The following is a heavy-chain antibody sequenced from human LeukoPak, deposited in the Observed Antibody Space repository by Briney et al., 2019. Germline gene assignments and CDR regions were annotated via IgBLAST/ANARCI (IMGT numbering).Heavy chain of an antibody. CDR2: ISAYNGST. CDR3: AKEEDCSSTSCYVGQFDY. CDR1: GYTFTSYG. V-gene: IGHV1-18*01. Sequence: GASVKVSCKASGYTFTSYGISWVRQAPGQGLEWMGWISAYNGSTNYAQKLQGRVTMTTDTSTSTAYMELRSLRSDDTAVYYCAKEEDCSSTSCYVGQFDYWGQGTLVTVSS. J-gene: IGHJ4*02. D-gene: IGHD2-2*01.